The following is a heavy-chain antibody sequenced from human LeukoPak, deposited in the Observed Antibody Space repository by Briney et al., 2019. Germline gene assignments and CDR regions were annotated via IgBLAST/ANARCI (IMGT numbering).Heavy chain of an antibody. CDR1: GGSLSGYY. CDR2: INHSGST. Sequence: SETLSLTCAVYGGSLSGYYWSWIRQPPGKGLEWIGEINHSGSTNYNPSLKSRVTISVDTSKNQFSLKLSSVTAADTAVYYCARAKARSGGYYYYYYMDVWGKGTTVTVSS. V-gene: IGHV4-34*01. CDR3: ARAKARSGGYYYYYYMDV. D-gene: IGHD3-10*01. J-gene: IGHJ6*03.